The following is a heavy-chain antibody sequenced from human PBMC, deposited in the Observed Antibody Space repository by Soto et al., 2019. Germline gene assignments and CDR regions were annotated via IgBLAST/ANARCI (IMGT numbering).Heavy chain of an antibody. D-gene: IGHD6-25*01. Sequence: GGSLRLSCAASGFTFSSYGMHWVRQAPGKGLEWVAVIWYDGSNKYYADSVKGRFTISRDNSKNTLYLQMNSLRADDTAVYYCARGRLDPTYYYYYYMDVWGKGTTVTVSS. J-gene: IGHJ6*03. CDR2: IWYDGSNK. V-gene: IGHV3-33*01. CDR3: ARGRLDPTYYYYYYMDV. CDR1: GFTFSSYG.